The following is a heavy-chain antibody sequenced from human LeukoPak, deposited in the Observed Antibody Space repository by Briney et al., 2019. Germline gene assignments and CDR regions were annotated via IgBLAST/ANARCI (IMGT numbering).Heavy chain of an antibody. Sequence: QSGGSLRLSCAASGFTFSSYGMHWVRQAPGKGLEWVAVISYDGSNKYYADSVKGRFTISRDNSKNTLYLQMNSLRAEDTAVYYCAKDVTRAAAGQNYWGQGTLVTVS. D-gene: IGHD6-13*01. CDR3: AKDVTRAAAGQNY. CDR1: GFTFSSYG. V-gene: IGHV3-30*18. J-gene: IGHJ4*02. CDR2: ISYDGSNK.